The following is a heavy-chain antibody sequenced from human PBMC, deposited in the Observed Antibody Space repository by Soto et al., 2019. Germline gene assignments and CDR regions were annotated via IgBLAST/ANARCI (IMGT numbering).Heavy chain of an antibody. CDR1: GDSVSSNSAA. CDR2: TYYRSKWYN. Sequence: PSQTLSLTCAISGDSVSSNSAAWNWIRQSPSRGLEWLGRTYYRSKWYNDYAVYVKSRITINPYTSKNQCSLQLNSVTPEDTALYYCARVIAVAGTFSYCYYGMGVWGQGTTVTVSS. D-gene: IGHD6-19*01. J-gene: IGHJ6*02. CDR3: ARVIAVAGTFSYCYYGMGV. V-gene: IGHV6-1*01.